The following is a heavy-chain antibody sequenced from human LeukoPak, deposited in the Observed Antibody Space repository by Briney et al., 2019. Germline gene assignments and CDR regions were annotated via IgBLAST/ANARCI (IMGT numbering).Heavy chain of an antibody. CDR2: IYSGGST. CDR3: ARDRYGEIDY. Sequence: GGSLRLSCAASGFTVSSNYMSWVRQAPGKGLVWVSVIYSGGSTYYADSVKGRFTISRDNSKNTLYLQMNSLRAEDTAVYYCARDRYGEIDYWGQGTLVTVSS. CDR1: GFTVSSNY. V-gene: IGHV3-53*01. J-gene: IGHJ4*02. D-gene: IGHD3-9*01.